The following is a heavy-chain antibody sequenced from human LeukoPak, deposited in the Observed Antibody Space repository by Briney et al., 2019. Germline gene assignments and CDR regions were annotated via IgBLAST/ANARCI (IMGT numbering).Heavy chain of an antibody. D-gene: IGHD6-19*01. CDR2: INPSGGRT. Sequence: ASVKVSCKASGYTFINYYMHWVRQAPGQGLEWMGIINPSGGRTSYAQKFQGRVTMTRDTSTSTVYMELSSLRSEDTAVYYCARDHNYGRSDWYYFDYWGQGTLVTVSS. CDR1: GYTFINYY. CDR3: ARDHNYGRSDWYYFDY. J-gene: IGHJ4*02. V-gene: IGHV1-46*01.